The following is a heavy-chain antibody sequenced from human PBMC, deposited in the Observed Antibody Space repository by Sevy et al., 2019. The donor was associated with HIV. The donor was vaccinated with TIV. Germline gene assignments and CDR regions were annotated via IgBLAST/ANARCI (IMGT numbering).Heavy chain of an antibody. D-gene: IGHD3-22*01. J-gene: IGHJ4*02. CDR1: GFTFEDYG. CDR3: ARETYDSSGYYY. V-gene: IGHV3-20*04. Sequence: GGSLRLSCAASGFTFEDYGMSWVRQAPGKGLEWVSGINWNGGSTGYADSVKGRFPISRDNAKNSLYLQMNSLRAEDTALYYCARETYDSSGYYYWGQGTLVTVSS. CDR2: INWNGGST.